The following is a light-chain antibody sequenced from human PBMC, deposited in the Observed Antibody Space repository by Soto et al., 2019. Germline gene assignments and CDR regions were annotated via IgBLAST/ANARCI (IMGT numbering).Light chain of an antibody. CDR3: QQSYSTPWT. CDR2: AAS. V-gene: IGKV1-39*01. Sequence: DIQMTQSPPSLSASVGDRVTITCRASQSISSYLNWYQQKPGKAPKLLIYAASSLQSGVPSRFSGSGSGTDFTLIISSLQPVDFATYYCQQSYSTPWTFGQGTKVEIK. J-gene: IGKJ1*01. CDR1: QSISSY.